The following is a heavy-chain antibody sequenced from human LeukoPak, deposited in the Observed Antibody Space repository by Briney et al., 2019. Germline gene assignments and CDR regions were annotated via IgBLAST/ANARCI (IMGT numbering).Heavy chain of an antibody. V-gene: IGHV3-23*01. CDR1: GFTFSSYA. CDR2: ISYSGGST. J-gene: IGHJ3*02. CDR3: AKDDGGSPPDAFDI. D-gene: IGHD3-10*01. Sequence: QSGGSLRLSCAASGFTFSSYAMSWVRQAPGKGLEWVSTISYSGGSTYYADSVKGRFAISRDSSKNTLYLQMNGLRDEDTAVYYCAKDDGGSPPDAFDIWGQGTLVTVSS.